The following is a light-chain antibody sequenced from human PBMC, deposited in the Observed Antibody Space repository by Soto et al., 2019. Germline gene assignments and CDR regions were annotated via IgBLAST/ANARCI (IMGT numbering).Light chain of an antibody. J-gene: IGKJ1*01. V-gene: IGKV1-5*03. CDR2: KAS. CDR1: QSISSW. CDR3: QQYNDNWT. Sequence: DIQMTQSPSTLSASVGDRVTITCRASQSISSWLAWYKKKPETAPNLLIYKASTLQSGVPSRFSGSGSGTDFTLTISSLQPDDSATYYCQQYNDNWTFGQGTKVDIK.